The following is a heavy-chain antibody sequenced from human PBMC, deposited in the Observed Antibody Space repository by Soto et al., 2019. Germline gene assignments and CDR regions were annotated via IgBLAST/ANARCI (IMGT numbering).Heavy chain of an antibody. CDR1: GFTFSSYA. J-gene: IGHJ4*02. V-gene: IGHV3-23*01. CDR2: ISGSGGST. Sequence: GGSLRLSCAASGFTFSSYAMSWVRQDPGKGLEWVSAISGSGGSTYYADSVKGRFTISRDNSKNTLYLQTNSQRAEDTAVYYCAKARAQYYDLWSGSPVDYWGQGTLVTGSS. CDR3: AKARAQYYDLWSGSPVDY. D-gene: IGHD3-3*01.